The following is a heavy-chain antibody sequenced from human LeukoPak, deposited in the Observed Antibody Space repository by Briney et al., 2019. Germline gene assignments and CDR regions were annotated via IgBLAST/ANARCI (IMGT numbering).Heavy chain of an antibody. Sequence: GGSLRLSCEGSGYTFSSYWMIWARQAPGKGLEWVAKVNQDASERYYLDSVKGRFSTSRDNDKNSLYLQMDSLRAEDTAVYYCARESFSRGNFNWGQGTLVTVSS. D-gene: IGHD1-26*01. CDR3: ARESFSRGNFN. V-gene: IGHV3-7*01. CDR1: GYTFSSYW. J-gene: IGHJ4*02. CDR2: VNQDASER.